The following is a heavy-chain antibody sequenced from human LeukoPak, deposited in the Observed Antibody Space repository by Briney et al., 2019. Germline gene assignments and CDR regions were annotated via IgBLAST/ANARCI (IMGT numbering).Heavy chain of an antibody. Sequence: SETLSLTCTVSGGSISSYLWSWIRQSAGKRLEWLGRIHTSGITTYSPSLQSRLTMSVDTSKSQVSLRLTSVTAADTAVYYCATEQVSASAWGFDYWGQGSLVTVSS. CDR2: IHTSGIT. D-gene: IGHD5/OR15-5a*01. CDR3: ATEQVSASAWGFDY. J-gene: IGHJ4*02. V-gene: IGHV4-4*07. CDR1: GGSISSYL.